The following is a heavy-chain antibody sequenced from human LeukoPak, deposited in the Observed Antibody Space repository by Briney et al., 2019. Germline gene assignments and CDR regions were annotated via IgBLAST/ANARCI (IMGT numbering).Heavy chain of an antibody. D-gene: IGHD6-13*01. CDR1: GGSISSDY. CDR3: ARRIAAAGTYWFDP. CDR2: IYYSGST. Sequence: PSETLSLTCNVSGGSISSDYWSWIRQPPGKGLEWIGCIYYSGSTNYNPSLKSRVTISVDTSKNQFSLKLSSVTAADTAVYYGARRIAAAGTYWFDPWGQGTLVTVSS. V-gene: IGHV4-59*08. J-gene: IGHJ5*02.